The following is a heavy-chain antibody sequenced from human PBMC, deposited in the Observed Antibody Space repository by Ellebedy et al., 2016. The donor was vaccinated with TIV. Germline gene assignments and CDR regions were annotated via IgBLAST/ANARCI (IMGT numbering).Heavy chain of an antibody. CDR3: ARLDSSSWYEAFDI. CDR2: IIPISGTA. D-gene: IGHD6-13*01. CDR1: GGTFNSYT. V-gene: IGHV1-69*13. J-gene: IGHJ3*02. Sequence: AASVKVSCKASGGTFNSYTISWVRQAPGQGLEWMGGIIPISGTANYAQKFQGRVTITADESTSTAYMELSSLRCEDTAVYYCARLDSSSWYEAFDIWGQGTMVTVSS.